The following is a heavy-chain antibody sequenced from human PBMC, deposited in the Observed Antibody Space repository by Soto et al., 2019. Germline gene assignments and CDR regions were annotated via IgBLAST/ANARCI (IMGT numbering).Heavy chain of an antibody. CDR3: VRERGYTGYDLEY. V-gene: IGHV3-48*02. D-gene: IGHD5-12*01. CDR2: INHNNGTI. Sequence: EVQLVESGGGLIQPGGSLRLSCAASGFPFRTYAMNWVRQAPGKGQEWVSYINHNNGTIYYADSVKCRFTISRDNAKNSLYLQMNSLRDEDTAVYYCVRERGYTGYDLEYWGQGTLVTVSS. CDR1: GFPFRTYA. J-gene: IGHJ4*02.